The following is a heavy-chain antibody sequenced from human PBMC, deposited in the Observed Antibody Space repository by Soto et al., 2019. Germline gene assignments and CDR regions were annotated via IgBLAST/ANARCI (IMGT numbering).Heavy chain of an antibody. J-gene: IGHJ4*02. D-gene: IGHD4-4*01. CDR2: ISSSSTSI. V-gene: IGHV3-48*01. CDR3: ARPRGDSNNDDY. CDR1: GFTFSSYS. Sequence: EVHLVESGGGLVQPGGSLRLSCAASGFTFSSYSMNWVRQAPGKGLEWLSYISSSSTSIYYADSVTVLCTISRDNAKNSLYLQMNSLRGEDTAVYYCARPRGDSNNDDYWGQGTLVIVSS.